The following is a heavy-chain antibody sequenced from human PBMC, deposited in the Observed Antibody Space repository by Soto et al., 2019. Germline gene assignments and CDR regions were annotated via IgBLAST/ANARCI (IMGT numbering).Heavy chain of an antibody. J-gene: IGHJ1*01. CDR3: LKVPYSGGWPKYYHP. CDR1: GFTFSSYG. D-gene: IGHD6-19*01. Sequence: GGSLRLSCAASGFTFSSYGMHWVRQAPGKGLEWVAVISYDGSNKYYADSVKGRFNISIDNSKNTLYLQMNSLRAEDTAVYYCLKVPYSGGWPKYYHPWGQGSLVIGSS. V-gene: IGHV3-30*18. CDR2: ISYDGSNK.